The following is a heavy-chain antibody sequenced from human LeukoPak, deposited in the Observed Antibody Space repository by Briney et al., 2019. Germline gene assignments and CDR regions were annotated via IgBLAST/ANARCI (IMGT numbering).Heavy chain of an antibody. J-gene: IGHJ5*02. Sequence: SVKVSCKASGGTFSSYAISWVRQAPGQGLEWMGGIIPIFGTANYAQKFQGRVTITADESTSTAYMEPSSLRSEDTAVYYCASDGSGYSYGQAWGQGTLVTVSS. CDR3: ASDGSGYSYGQA. CDR1: GGTFSSYA. CDR2: IIPIFGTA. V-gene: IGHV1-69*13. D-gene: IGHD5-18*01.